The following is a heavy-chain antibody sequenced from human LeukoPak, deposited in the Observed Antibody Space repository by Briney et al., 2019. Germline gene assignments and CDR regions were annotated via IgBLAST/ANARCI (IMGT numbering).Heavy chain of an antibody. D-gene: IGHD2-21*02. CDR2: IKQDGSEK. V-gene: IGHV3-7*01. CDR1: GFTFSSYW. J-gene: IGHJ4*02. CDR3: ARGLLSNNGFDY. Sequence: GGSLRLFCAASGFTFSSYWMSWVRQAPGKGLDGVANIKQDGSEKYYVDYVKGRFTISRDNAKNSLYLQMNSLRAEDTAVYYCARGLLSNNGFDYWGQATLVTVSS.